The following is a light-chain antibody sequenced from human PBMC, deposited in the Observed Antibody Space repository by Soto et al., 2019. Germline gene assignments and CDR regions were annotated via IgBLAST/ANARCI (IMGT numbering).Light chain of an antibody. CDR3: RTYDSSLSEEV. V-gene: IGLV1-40*01. Sequence: QSVLTQPPSVSGAPGQRVTISCTGSSSNIGAGYDVHWYQQLPGTAPKLLIYGNSNRPSGVPDRFSGSKSGTSASLAITGLQAEDEADYYCRTYDSSLSEEVFGGGTKLTVL. CDR2: GNS. J-gene: IGLJ2*01. CDR1: SSNIGAGYD.